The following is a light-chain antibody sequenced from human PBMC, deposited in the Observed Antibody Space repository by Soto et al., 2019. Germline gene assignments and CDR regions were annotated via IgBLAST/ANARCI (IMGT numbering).Light chain of an antibody. CDR1: QSVNSN. V-gene: IGKV3-15*01. Sequence: EVVMTQSPATLSVSPGERATLSCRASQSVNSNLAWFQQKPGQAPRLLIYGASTRATGIPARFSGRGSGREFTLTISSLQSEDFAVYYCQQYNNWPHTFGGGTKVEIK. CDR3: QQYNNWPHT. J-gene: IGKJ4*01. CDR2: GAS.